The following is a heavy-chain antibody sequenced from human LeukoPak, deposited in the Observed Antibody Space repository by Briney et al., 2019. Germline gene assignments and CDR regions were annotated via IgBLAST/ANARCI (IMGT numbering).Heavy chain of an antibody. CDR3: AREVRRFGELRKFDY. D-gene: IGHD3-10*01. CDR2: IYYSGST. V-gene: IGHV4-59*01. J-gene: IGHJ4*02. CDR1: GGSISSYY. Sequence: SETLSLTCTVSGGSISSYYWSWIRQPPGKGLEWIGYIYYSGSTNYNPSLKSRVTISVDTSKNQFSLKLSSVTAADTAVYYCAREVRRFGELRKFDYWGQGTLVTVSS.